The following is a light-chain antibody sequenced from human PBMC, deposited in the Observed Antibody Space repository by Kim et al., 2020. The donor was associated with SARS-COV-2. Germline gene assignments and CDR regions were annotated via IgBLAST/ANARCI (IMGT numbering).Light chain of an antibody. J-gene: IGKJ4*01. V-gene: IGKV3-15*01. CDR2: GAS. Sequence: SPGEGAPLSCRASQGVSSSLAWYQQRPGQAPRLLIYGASTRATGIPARFSGSGSGTDFTLTISSLQSEDFAVYYCQQYNNWPPLTFGGGTKVDIK. CDR1: QGVSSS. CDR3: QQYNNWPPLT.